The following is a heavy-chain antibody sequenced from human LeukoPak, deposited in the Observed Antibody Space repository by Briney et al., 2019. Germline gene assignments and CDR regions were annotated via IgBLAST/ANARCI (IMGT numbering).Heavy chain of an antibody. Sequence: ASVKVSCNASGYTFTSYAMNWVRQAPGQGLEWMGWINTNTGNPTYAQGLTGRFVFSLDTSVSTAYLQISSLKAEDTAVYYCARGVRQWLFWFDYWGQGTLVTVSS. J-gene: IGHJ4*02. CDR2: INTNTGNP. D-gene: IGHD6-19*01. V-gene: IGHV7-4-1*02. CDR1: GYTFTSYA. CDR3: ARGVRQWLFWFDY.